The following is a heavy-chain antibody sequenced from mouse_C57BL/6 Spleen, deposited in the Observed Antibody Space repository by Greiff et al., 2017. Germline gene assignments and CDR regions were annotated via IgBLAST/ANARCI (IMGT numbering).Heavy chain of an antibody. CDR1: GFTFSDYG. D-gene: IGHD1-1*01. V-gene: IGHV5-17*01. Sequence: EVKLMESGGGLVKPGGSLKLSCAASGFTFSDYGMHWVRQAPEKGLEWVAYISSGSSTIYYADTVKGRFTISRDNAKNTLFLQMTSLRSEDTAMYYCARNGAIATVVALRWYVDVWGTGTTVTVSS. CDR3: ARNGAIATVVALRWYVDV. CDR2: ISSGSSTI. J-gene: IGHJ1*03.